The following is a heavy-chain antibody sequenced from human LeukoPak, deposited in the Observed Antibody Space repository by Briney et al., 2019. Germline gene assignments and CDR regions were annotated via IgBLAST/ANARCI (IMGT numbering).Heavy chain of an antibody. V-gene: IGHV4-59*01. J-gene: IGHJ3*01. CDR3: ARSQRGYYEG. Sequence: PSETLSLTCSVSGSSMNTNFWSWIRQPPGKRLEWIGYIFYGGATNYNPSLESRVTISVDTSKNQFSLKLSSVTAADTAVYYCARSQRGYYEGWGQGTMVTVSS. CDR2: IFYGGAT. CDR1: GSSMNTNF. D-gene: IGHD3-3*01.